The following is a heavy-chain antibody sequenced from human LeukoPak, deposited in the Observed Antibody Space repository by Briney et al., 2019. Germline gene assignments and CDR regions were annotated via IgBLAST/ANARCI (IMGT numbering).Heavy chain of an antibody. D-gene: IGHD3-3*01. CDR2: INPNRGCT. J-gene: IGHJ5*02. CDR3: AREGASSFWSGYSNWFDP. V-gene: IGHV1-2*02. CDR1: GYTFTGYY. Sequence: ASVKVSCKASGYTFTGYYMHWVRQAPGHGLEWMGWINPNRGCTHYAQKVQGRVTMTSDNSIGTAYMELSRLRSDDTGVYYCAREGASSFWSGYSNWFDPWGQGTLVTVSS.